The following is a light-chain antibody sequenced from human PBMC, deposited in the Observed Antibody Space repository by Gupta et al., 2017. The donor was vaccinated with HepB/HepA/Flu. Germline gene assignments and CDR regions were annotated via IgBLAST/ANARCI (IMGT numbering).Light chain of an antibody. J-gene: IGKJ4*01. CDR1: QDISNY. Sequence: DIQMTQSPSSLSASVGDRVTITCQASQDISNYLNWYQQKPGTAPKLLIYDASNLETGVPSRFSGSGSGTDFTFTISILHPEDIATYYCQQYDNLPLTFGGGTKVEIK. CDR2: DAS. V-gene: IGKV1-33*01. CDR3: QQYDNLPLT.